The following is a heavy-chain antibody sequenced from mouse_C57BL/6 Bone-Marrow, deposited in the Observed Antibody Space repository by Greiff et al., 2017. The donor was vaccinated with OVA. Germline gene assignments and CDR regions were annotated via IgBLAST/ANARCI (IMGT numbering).Heavy chain of an antibody. CDR1: GYTFTSYW. J-gene: IGHJ3*01. Sequence: VQLQQPGAELVKPGASVKLSCKASGYTFTSYWMHWVKQRPGQGLEWIGMIHPNCGSTNYNEKFKSKATLTVDKSSSTAYMQLSSLTSEDSAVYYCARGTYDGYSGLDYWGQGTLVTVSA. CDR2: IHPNCGST. D-gene: IGHD2-3*01. V-gene: IGHV1-64*01. CDR3: ARGTYDGYSGLDY.